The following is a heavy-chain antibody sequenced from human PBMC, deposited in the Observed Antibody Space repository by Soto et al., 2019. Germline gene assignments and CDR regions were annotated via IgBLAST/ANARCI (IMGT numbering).Heavy chain of an antibody. CDR2: MNPSTGNT. Sequence: QVQLVQSGAEVKKPGASVKVSCKASGYTFTSYDIIWVRQATGQGLEWMGWMNPSTGNTDSAEKFQGRLTMTRNTSISTVYMELSSLSFEETALYYCARGRIIVAGGFDPWGQGTLVTVSS. D-gene: IGHD6-19*01. CDR3: ARGRIIVAGGFDP. V-gene: IGHV1-8*01. CDR1: GYTFTSYD. J-gene: IGHJ5*02.